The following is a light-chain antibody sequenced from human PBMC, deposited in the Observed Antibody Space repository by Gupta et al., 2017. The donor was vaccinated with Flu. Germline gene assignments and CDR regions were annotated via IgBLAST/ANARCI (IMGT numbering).Light chain of an antibody. CDR2: DVS. Sequence: SITVSCTGTSSDVGGYKYVSWYQHHPGKAPKLIIYDVSNRPSGVSNRFSGSKSGNTASLTISGLQAEDEAHFYCSSYTSRGTLVFGGGTKLTVL. CDR3: SSYTSRGTLV. V-gene: IGLV2-14*03. J-gene: IGLJ2*01. CDR1: SSDVGGYKY.